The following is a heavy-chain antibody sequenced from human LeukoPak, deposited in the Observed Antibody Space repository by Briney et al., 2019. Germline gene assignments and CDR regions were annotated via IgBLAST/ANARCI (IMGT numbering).Heavy chain of an antibody. CDR1: GFTFSSYA. CDR3: AGYDSSGYYNDY. D-gene: IGHD3-22*01. J-gene: IGHJ4*02. Sequence: PGGSLRLSCAASGFTFSSYAMSWVRQAPGKGLEWVSAISGSGGSTYYADSVKGRFTISRDNSKNTLYLQVNSLRAEDTAVYYCAGYDSSGYYNDYWGQGTLVTVSS. CDR2: ISGSGGST. V-gene: IGHV3-23*01.